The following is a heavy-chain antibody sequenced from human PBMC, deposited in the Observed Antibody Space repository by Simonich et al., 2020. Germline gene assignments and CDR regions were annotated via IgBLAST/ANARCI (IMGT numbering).Heavy chain of an antibody. CDR1: GFTFSGSA. CDR3: TRFDYYGSGSYYFDY. CDR2: IRSKANSYAT. D-gene: IGHD3-10*01. J-gene: IGHJ4*02. Sequence: EVQLVESGGGLVQPGGSLKLSCAASGFTFSGSAMHWVRQASGKGLEWVGRIRSKANSYATAYAASVKGRFTISRGDSKNTAYLQMNSLKTEDTAVYYCTRFDYYGSGSYYFDYWGQGTLVTVSS. V-gene: IGHV3-73*02.